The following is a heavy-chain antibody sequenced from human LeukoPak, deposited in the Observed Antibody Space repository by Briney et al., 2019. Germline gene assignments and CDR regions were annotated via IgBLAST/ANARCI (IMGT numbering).Heavy chain of an antibody. CDR1: GYTFTSYA. J-gene: IGHJ4*02. CDR3: ARVPLVPPGITAADFNY. V-gene: IGHV7-4-1*02. CDR2: INTNTGNP. D-gene: IGHD6-13*01. Sequence: ASVKVSCKASGYTFTSYAMNWVRQAPGQGLEWMGWINTNTGNPTYAQGFTGRFVFSLDTSVSTAYLQISSLKAEDTAVYYCARVPLVPPGITAADFNYWGQGTLVTVSS.